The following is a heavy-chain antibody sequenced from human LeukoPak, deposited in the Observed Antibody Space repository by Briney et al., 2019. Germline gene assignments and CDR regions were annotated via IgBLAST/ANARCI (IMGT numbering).Heavy chain of an antibody. Sequence: PGGSLRLSCAASGFTFDDYAMHWVRQAPGKGLEWVSGISWNSGSIGYADSVKGRFTISRDNAKNSLYLQMNSLRAEDTAVYYCARDEQSVAAPYYYGMDVWGQGTTVTVSS. D-gene: IGHD6-19*01. CDR3: ARDEQSVAAPYYYGMDV. J-gene: IGHJ6*02. V-gene: IGHV3-9*01. CDR2: ISWNSGSI. CDR1: GFTFDDYA.